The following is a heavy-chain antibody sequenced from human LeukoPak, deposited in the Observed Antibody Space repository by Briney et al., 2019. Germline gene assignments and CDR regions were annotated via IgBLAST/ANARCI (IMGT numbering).Heavy chain of an antibody. CDR2: ISDSGGST. V-gene: IGHV3-23*01. D-gene: IGHD3-3*01. Sequence: GGSLRLSCAASGFTFSRYAMSWVRQAPGKGLEWVSGISDSGGSTYYADSVKGRFTISRDNSKNTLYLQINSLRAEDTAVYYCAKDQRFLDPFDYWGQGTLVTASS. CDR1: GFTFSRYA. CDR3: AKDQRFLDPFDY. J-gene: IGHJ4*02.